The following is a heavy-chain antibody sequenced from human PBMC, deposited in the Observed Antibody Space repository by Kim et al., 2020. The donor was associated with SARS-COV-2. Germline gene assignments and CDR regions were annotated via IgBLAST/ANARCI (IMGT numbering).Heavy chain of an antibody. V-gene: IGHV3-73*01. Sequence: SVRGRFTISRDDSRNTAYLQMNSLKTEDTAVYYCTRGPGTTLAFWDAVDIWGQGTMVAVSS. CDR3: TRGPGTTLAFWDAVDI. D-gene: IGHD1-1*01. J-gene: IGHJ3*02.